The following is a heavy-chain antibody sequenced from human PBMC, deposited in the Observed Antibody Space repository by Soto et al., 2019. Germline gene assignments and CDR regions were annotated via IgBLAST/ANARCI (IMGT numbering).Heavy chain of an antibody. J-gene: IGHJ6*04. D-gene: IGHD2-21*02. CDR2: IYWDDDK. V-gene: IGHV2-5*02. Sequence: QITLKESGPTLVKPTQTLTLTCTFSAFSLSTGGVGVGWIRQPPGKALEWLALIYWDDDKRYSPSLRSRLTITKDTSKNQVVLTMTNMDPVDTAPYYCIQSRCGGDCLQSYASYYYYGMDVWGKGTTVTVSS. CDR1: AFSLSTGGVG. CDR3: IQSRCGGDCLQSYASYYYYGMDV.